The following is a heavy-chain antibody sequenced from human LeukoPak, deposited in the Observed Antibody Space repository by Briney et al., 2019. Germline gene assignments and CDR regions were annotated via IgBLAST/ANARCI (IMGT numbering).Heavy chain of an antibody. J-gene: IGHJ6*02. CDR1: GFSFSSYG. V-gene: IGHV3-23*01. CDR2: ISGSGGST. D-gene: IGHD6-19*01. CDR3: VTDGAVTYSSGWYVWGLEGLYGMDV. Sequence: PGRSLRLSCAASGFSFSSYGIHWVRQAPGKGLEWVSAISGSGGSTYYADSVKGRFTISRDNSKNTLYLQMNSLRAEDTAVYYCVTDGAVTYSSGWYVWGLEGLYGMDVWGQGTTVTVSS.